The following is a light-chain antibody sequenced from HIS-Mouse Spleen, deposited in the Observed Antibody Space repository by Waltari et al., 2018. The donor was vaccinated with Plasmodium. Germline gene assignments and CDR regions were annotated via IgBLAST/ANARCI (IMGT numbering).Light chain of an antibody. CDR2: EDS. CDR3: YSTDSSGNHRV. V-gene: IGLV3-10*01. J-gene: IGLJ3*02. CDR1: ALPKKY. Sequence: SYELTQPPSVSVSPGQTARIPCSGDALPKKYAYSYQQKSGQAPVLVIYEDSKRPLGIPERFSGSSSGTMATLTISGAQVEDEADYYCYSTDSSGNHRVFGGGTKLTVL.